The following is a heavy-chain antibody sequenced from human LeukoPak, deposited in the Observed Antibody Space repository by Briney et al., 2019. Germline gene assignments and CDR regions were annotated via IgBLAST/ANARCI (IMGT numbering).Heavy chain of an antibody. D-gene: IGHD5-24*01. CDR2: IKQDGSKK. Sequence: PGGSLRLSCVASGFPFSSYWMTWVRQAPGKGLERVANIKQDGSKKSYVDSVKGRFTISRDNAKNSLYLQMNSLRAEGTAIYYCTRVGYIDEGIDYWGPGTLVTVSS. CDR1: GFPFSSYW. CDR3: TRVGYIDEGIDY. V-gene: IGHV3-7*04. J-gene: IGHJ4*02.